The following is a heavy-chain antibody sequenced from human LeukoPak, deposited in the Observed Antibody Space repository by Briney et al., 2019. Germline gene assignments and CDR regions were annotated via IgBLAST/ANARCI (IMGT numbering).Heavy chain of an antibody. CDR3: ARDAPRWELLGRWFDP. Sequence: SVKVSCKASGGTFSSYAISWVRQAPGQGLEWMGGIIPIFGTANYAQKFQGRVTITADKSTSTAYMELSSLRSEDTAVYYCARDAPRWELLGRWFDPWGQGTLVTVSS. J-gene: IGHJ5*02. CDR2: IIPIFGTA. D-gene: IGHD1-26*01. V-gene: IGHV1-69*06. CDR1: GGTFSSYA.